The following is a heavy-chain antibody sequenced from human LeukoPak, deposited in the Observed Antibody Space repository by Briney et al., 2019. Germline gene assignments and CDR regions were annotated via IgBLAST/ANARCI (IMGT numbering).Heavy chain of an antibody. V-gene: IGHV3-30-3*01. CDR3: AREVWGPEY. D-gene: IGHD1-14*01. Sequence: PGGSLRLPCAASGFTFSSYAMHWVRQAPGKGLEWVAVISYDGSNKYYADSEKGRFTISRDNSKNTLYLQMNSLRAEDTAVYYCAREVWGPEYWGQGTLVTVSS. CDR2: ISYDGSNK. J-gene: IGHJ4*02. CDR1: GFTFSSYA.